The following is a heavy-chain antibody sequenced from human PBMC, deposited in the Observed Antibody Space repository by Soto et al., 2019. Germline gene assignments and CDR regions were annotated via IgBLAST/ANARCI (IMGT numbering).Heavy chain of an antibody. CDR1: GYSFTSYW. CDR2: IDPSDSYT. J-gene: IGHJ4*02. CDR3: ARHSNQLLGFDY. D-gene: IGHD2-2*01. Sequence: EVQLVQSGAEVKKPGESLRISCKGSGYSFTSYWISWVRQMPGKGLEWMGRIDPSDSYTYYNPSFQGHVTIPADKSTSTAYLQWSSLKASDTAMYYCARHSNQLLGFDYWGQGTLVTVSS. V-gene: IGHV5-10-1*01.